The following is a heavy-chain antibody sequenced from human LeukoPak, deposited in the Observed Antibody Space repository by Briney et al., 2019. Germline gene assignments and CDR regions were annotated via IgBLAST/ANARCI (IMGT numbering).Heavy chain of an antibody. D-gene: IGHD3-22*01. V-gene: IGHV3-7*01. CDR3: ARGWKASLYTYYYDSSGPGVWFDP. Sequence: GGSLRLSCAASGFTFSSYWMSWVRQAPGKGLEWVANIKQDGSEKYYVDSVKGRFTISRDNAKNSLYLQMNSLRAEDTAVYYCARGWKASLYTYYYDSSGPGVWFDPWGQGTLVTVSS. J-gene: IGHJ5*02. CDR1: GFTFSSYW. CDR2: IKQDGSEK.